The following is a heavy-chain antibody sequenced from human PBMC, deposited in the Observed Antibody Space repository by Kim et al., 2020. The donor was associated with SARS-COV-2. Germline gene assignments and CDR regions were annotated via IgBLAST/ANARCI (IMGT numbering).Heavy chain of an antibody. D-gene: IGHD2-21*01. Sequence: SYISDADSVKGRFTNSRDNAKNSLYLETNSLRTEDTAVYYCAGLSHHSPYWGQGTLVTVSS. CDR2: SYI. CDR3: AGLSHHSPY. V-gene: IGHV3-21*01. J-gene: IGHJ4*02.